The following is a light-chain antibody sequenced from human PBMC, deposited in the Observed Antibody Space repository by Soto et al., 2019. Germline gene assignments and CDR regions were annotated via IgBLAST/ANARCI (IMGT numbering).Light chain of an antibody. CDR2: LSTDGGH. CDR3: QTWGTGVPVV. CDR1: SGHSSYA. V-gene: IGLV4-69*01. J-gene: IGLJ2*01. Sequence: QPVLTQSPFVSASLGASVKLTCNLSSGHSSYAIAWHQHQPDKGPRYLMRLSTDGGHHKGDGIPDRFSGSTSGAERHLIISSLQSEDEADYYCQTWGTGVPVVFGGGTKLTVL.